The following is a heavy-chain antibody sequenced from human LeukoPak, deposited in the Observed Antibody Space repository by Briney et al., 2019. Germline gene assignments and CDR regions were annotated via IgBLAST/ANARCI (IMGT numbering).Heavy chain of an antibody. V-gene: IGHV4-59*01. Sequence: PSETLSLTCTVSGGSISSYYWSWIRQPPGKGLEWIGYIYYSGSTNYNPSLKSRVTISVDTSKNQFSLKLSSVTAADTAVYYCARDSRYCSSTSCSYNWFDPWGQGTLVTVS. CDR2: IYYSGST. CDR1: GGSISSYY. J-gene: IGHJ5*02. D-gene: IGHD2-2*01. CDR3: ARDSRYCSSTSCSYNWFDP.